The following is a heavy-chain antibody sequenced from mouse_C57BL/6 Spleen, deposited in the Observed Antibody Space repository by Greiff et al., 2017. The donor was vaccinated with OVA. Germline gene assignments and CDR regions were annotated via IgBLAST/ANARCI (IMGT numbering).Heavy chain of an antibody. CDR2: IDPSVSYT. CDR1: GYTFTSYW. CDR3: ARGYYYFDY. D-gene: IGHD2-3*01. Sequence: QVQLKQPGAELVKPGASVKLSCKASGYTFTSYWMQWVKQRPGQGLEWIGEIDPSVSYTNYNQKFKGKATLTVDTSSSTAYMQLSSLTSEDSAVYYCARGYYYFDYWGQGTTLTVSS. V-gene: IGHV1-50*01. J-gene: IGHJ2*01.